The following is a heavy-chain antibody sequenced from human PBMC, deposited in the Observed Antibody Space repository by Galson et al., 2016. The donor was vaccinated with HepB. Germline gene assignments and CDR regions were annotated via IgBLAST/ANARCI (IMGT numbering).Heavy chain of an antibody. CDR3: ARAEGYLVPADYNYGMDV. CDR1: GGSISSSNW. V-gene: IGHV4-4*02. Sequence: SETLSLTCAVSGGSISSSNWWSWVRQPPGKGLDWIGEIFHSGSTNYNPSLKSRVTISVDKSKNQFSLKLSSVTAADTAVYYCARAEGYLVPADYNYGMDVWGQGTTVTVSS. J-gene: IGHJ6*02. CDR2: IFHSGST. D-gene: IGHD2-2*01.